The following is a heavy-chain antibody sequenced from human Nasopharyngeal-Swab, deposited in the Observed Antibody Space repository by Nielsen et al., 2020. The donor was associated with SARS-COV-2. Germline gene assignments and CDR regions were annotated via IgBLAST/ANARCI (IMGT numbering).Heavy chain of an antibody. D-gene: IGHD3-9*01. CDR1: GYTFTSYG. Sequence: ASVKVSCKASGYTFTSYGISLVRQAPGQGLEWMGWISAYNGNTNYAQKLQGRVTMTTDTSTSTAYMELRSLRSDDTAVYYCARDLTALNYDILTGYFSDAFDIWGQGTMVTVSS. CDR3: ARDLTALNYDILTGYFSDAFDI. CDR2: ISAYNGNT. J-gene: IGHJ3*02. V-gene: IGHV1-18*01.